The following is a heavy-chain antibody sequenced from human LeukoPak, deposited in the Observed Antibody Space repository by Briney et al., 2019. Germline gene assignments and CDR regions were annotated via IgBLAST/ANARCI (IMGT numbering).Heavy chain of an antibody. J-gene: IGHJ3*02. CDR2: ISWNSGSI. V-gene: IGHV3-9*01. CDR3: AKGPLVGYSSGWYGSAFDI. D-gene: IGHD6-19*01. Sequence: GGSLRLSCTASGFTFSSYAMHWVRQAPGKGLEWVSGISWNSGSIGYADSVKGRFTISRDNAKNSLYLQMNSLRAEDTALYYCAKGPLVGYSSGWYGSAFDIWGQGTMVTVSS. CDR1: GFTFSSYA.